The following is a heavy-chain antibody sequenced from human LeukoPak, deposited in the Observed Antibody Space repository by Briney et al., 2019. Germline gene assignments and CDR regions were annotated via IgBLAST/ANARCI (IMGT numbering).Heavy chain of an antibody. J-gene: IGHJ6*03. CDR2: IRYDGSNK. CDR1: GFTFSSYG. V-gene: IGHV3-30*02. Sequence: GGSLRLSCAASGFTFSSYGMHWVRQAPGKGLEWVAFIRYDGSNKYYADSVKGRFTISRDNSKNTLYLQMNSLRAEDTAVYYCAKDSGWYPRYYYYYMDVWGKGTTVTISS. D-gene: IGHD6-19*01. CDR3: AKDSGWYPRYYYYYMDV.